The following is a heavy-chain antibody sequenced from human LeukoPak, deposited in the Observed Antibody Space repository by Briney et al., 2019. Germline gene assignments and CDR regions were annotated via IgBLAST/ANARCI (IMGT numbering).Heavy chain of an antibody. V-gene: IGHV3-69-1*01. CDR3: GREDCNNVRCYGASDA. CDR1: GFTFSSYA. J-gene: IGHJ5*02. Sequence: GGSLRLSCVGSGFTFSSYAMNWVRQAPGKGLEWVSSISSNNNIYYADPVKGRFTISRDNAKNSPSLQMNSLRGEDTAVYYCGREDCNNVRCYGASDAWGQGTLVTVSS. CDR2: ISSNNNI. D-gene: IGHD2-2*01.